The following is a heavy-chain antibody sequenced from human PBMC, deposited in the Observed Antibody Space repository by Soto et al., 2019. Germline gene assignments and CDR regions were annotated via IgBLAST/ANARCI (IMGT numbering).Heavy chain of an antibody. Sequence: QLQLQESGPGLVKPSETLSLTCTVSGGSISSSSYYWGWIRQPPGKGLEWIGSIYYSGSTYYNPSLKSRVTISVDTSKNQSSLKLSSVTAADTAVYYCARQIGYCSSTSCYAALPYYYMDVWGKGTTVTVSS. CDR3: ARQIGYCSSTSCYAALPYYYMDV. CDR2: IYYSGST. D-gene: IGHD2-2*01. J-gene: IGHJ6*03. V-gene: IGHV4-39*01. CDR1: GGSISSSSYY.